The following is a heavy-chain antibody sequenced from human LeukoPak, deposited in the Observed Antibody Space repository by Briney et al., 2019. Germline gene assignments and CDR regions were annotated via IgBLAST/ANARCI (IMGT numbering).Heavy chain of an antibody. CDR3: ARDSGTYYYDSSGYYYDFDY. D-gene: IGHD3-22*01. J-gene: IGHJ4*02. CDR2: IIPIFGTA. CDR1: GGTFSSYA. V-gene: IGHV1-69*06. Sequence: SVKVSCKASGGTFSSYAISWVRQAPGQGLEWMGGIIPIFGTANYAQKFKGRVTITADKSTSTAYMELSSLRSEDTAVYYCARDSGTYYYDSSGYYYDFDYWGQGTLVTVSS.